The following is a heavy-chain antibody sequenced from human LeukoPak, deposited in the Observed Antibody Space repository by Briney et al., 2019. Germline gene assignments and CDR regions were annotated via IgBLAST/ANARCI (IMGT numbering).Heavy chain of an antibody. CDR3: ARTYFWSGYYTYYYYMDV. V-gene: IGHV4-39*01. J-gene: IGHJ6*03. CDR2: IYYSGST. Sequence: PSETLSLTCTISGDSISSSSYYWGWIRQPPGKWLVWLGSIYYSGSTYYNPSLKSRVTISVDTSKNQFSLKLSSVTAADTAVCYCARTYFWSGYYTYYYYMDVWGKGTTVTVSS. CDR1: GDSISSSSYY. D-gene: IGHD3-3*01.